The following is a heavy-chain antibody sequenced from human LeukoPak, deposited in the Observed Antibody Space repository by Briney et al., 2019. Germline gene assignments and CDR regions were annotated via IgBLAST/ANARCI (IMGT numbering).Heavy chain of an antibody. CDR3: TTRPLGSCSGNSCQGLDY. Sequence: GGSLRLSCAASGFTFSSYDMHWVRQATGKGLEWVSAIGTAGDTYYPGSVKGRFTISRENAKNSLCLQMNSLRAEDTAVYYCTTRPLGSCSGNSCQGLDYWGQGTLVTVSS. D-gene: IGHD2-2*01. J-gene: IGHJ4*02. CDR2: IGTAGDT. CDR1: GFTFSSYD. V-gene: IGHV3-13*01.